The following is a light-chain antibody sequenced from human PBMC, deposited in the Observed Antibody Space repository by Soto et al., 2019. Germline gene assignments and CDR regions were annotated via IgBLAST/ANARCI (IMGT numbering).Light chain of an antibody. CDR3: QQYYGSPVT. CDR2: WAS. J-gene: IGKJ4*01. CDR1: QSVLYNSNNKNF. V-gene: IGKV4-1*01. Sequence: DSVMTQSPDSLAVSLGEGSTINCKSSQSVLYNSNNKNFLAWYQQKLGQPPKLLIYWASTRESGVPDRFSGSGSGTDFTLTISSLQAEDVAVYYCQQYYGSPVTFGGGTKVDIK.